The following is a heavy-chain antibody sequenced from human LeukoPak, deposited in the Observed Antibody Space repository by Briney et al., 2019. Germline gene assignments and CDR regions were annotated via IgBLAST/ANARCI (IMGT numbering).Heavy chain of an antibody. CDR3: ARHINRAGINY. CDR1: GGSFSGYY. CDR2: INHSGSA. V-gene: IGHV4-34*01. J-gene: IGHJ4*02. D-gene: IGHD3-10*01. Sequence: SETLSLTCAVYGGSFSGYYWTWIRQPPGKGLQWIGEINHSGSADYNPSLKSRVTISVDTSKNQFSLKLSSVTAADTAVYYCARHINRAGINYWGQGTLVTVSS.